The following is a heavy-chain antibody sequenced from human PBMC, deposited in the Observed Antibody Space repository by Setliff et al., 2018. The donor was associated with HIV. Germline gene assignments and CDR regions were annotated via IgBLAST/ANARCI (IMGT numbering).Heavy chain of an antibody. Sequence: SETLSLTCTVSGGSISSYYWSRIRQPPGKGLEWIGYIYYSGSTNYNPSLKSRVTISVDTSKNQFSLKLSSVTAADTAVYYCARGHMLITYYYYYYMDVWGKGTTVTAP. CDR2: IYYSGST. CDR3: ARGHMLITYYYYYYMDV. CDR1: GGSISSYY. V-gene: IGHV4-59*01. J-gene: IGHJ6*03. D-gene: IGHD3-10*02.